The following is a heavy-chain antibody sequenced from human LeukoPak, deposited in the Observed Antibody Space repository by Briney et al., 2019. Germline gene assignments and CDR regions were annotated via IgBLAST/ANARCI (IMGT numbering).Heavy chain of an antibody. Sequence: GGSLRLFCAASGFTLSTYDFHWVRQTTGKGLEWVSATGTAGDPWHSGSVKGRFTISRENAKSSMYLQMNSLRVGDTAVYYCARQNRNGFDYWGQGTLVTVSS. CDR1: GFTLSTYD. V-gene: IGHV3-13*05. CDR3: ARQNRNGFDY. CDR2: TGTAGDP. D-gene: IGHD2-8*01. J-gene: IGHJ4*02.